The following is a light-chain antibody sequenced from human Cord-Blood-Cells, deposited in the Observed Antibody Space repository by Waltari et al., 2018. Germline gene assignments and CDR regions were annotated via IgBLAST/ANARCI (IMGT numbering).Light chain of an antibody. CDR3: CSYAGSSTWV. CDR1: STDVGSYNL. V-gene: IGLV2-23*01. CDR2: EGS. Sequence: QSALTQPAPVPGSPGQSIPISCPGTSTDVGSYNLVSWYQQQPGKAPKLMIYEGSKRPSGVSNRFSGSKSGNTASLTLSGRQAEDEADYYCCSYAGSSTWVFGGGTKLTVL. J-gene: IGLJ3*02.